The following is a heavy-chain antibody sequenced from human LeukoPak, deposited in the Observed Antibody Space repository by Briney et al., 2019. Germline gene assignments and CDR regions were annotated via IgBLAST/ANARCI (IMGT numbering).Heavy chain of an antibody. D-gene: IGHD3-22*01. CDR2: IYSGGST. V-gene: IGHV3-53*01. Sequence: GGSLRLSCAASGFSVSGNYMSWVRQAPGKGLEWVSVIYSGGSTDYADSVKGRFTISRDNSKNTLYLQMNSLRAEDTAVYYCARARNNYDSSGFSALDYWGQGTLVTVSS. CDR1: GFSVSGNY. J-gene: IGHJ4*02. CDR3: ARARNNYDSSGFSALDY.